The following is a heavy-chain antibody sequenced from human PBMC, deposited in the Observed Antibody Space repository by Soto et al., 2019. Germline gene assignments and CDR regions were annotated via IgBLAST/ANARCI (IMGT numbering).Heavy chain of an antibody. V-gene: IGHV3-23*01. CDR3: VKPPVITASYYYYDMDV. CDR1: GFTFSTYP. CDR2: ISGSGIST. Sequence: PGGSLRLSCAASGFTFSTYPMSWVRQAPGKGLEWVSGISGSGISTYYTDSVKGRFTISRDNSKNTVFLQMNSLRDEDTAVYYCVKPPVITASYYYYDMDVWGQGTTVTVPS. D-gene: IGHD4-4*01. J-gene: IGHJ6*02.